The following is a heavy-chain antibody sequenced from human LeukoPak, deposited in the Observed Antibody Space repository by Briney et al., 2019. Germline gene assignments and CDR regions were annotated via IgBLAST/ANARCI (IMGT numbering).Heavy chain of an antibody. D-gene: IGHD2-2*01. V-gene: IGHV4-39*01. CDR1: GGSISSSSYY. CDR2: IYYSGST. CDR3: ARPYCSSTSCYYPTAFDI. J-gene: IGHJ3*02. Sequence: PSETLSLTCTVSGGSISSSSYYWGWIRQPPGKGLEWIGSIYYSGSTYYNPSLKSRVTISVDTSENQFSLKLSSVTAADTAVYYCARPYCSSTSCYYPTAFDIWGQGTMVTVSS.